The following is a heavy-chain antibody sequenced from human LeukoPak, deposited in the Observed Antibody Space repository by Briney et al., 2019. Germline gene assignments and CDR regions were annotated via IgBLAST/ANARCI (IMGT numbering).Heavy chain of an antibody. D-gene: IGHD6-13*01. J-gene: IGHJ5*02. Sequence: SETLSLTCAVSGGSIRSSNWWSWVRQPPGKGLEWIGEIYHSGSTNYNPSLKSRVTISVDKSKNQFSLKLSSVTAADTAVYYCAREQEGYSSSWYGSRGRFDPWGQGTLVTVSS. V-gene: IGHV4-4*02. CDR2: IYHSGST. CDR3: AREQEGYSSSWYGSRGRFDP. CDR1: GGSIRSSNW.